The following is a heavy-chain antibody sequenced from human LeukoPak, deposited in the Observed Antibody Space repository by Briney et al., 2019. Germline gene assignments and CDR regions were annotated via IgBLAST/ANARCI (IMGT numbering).Heavy chain of an antibody. V-gene: IGHV3-23*01. CDR1: GFTFSSYA. J-gene: IGHJ4*02. CDR3: ARGSGSYFVSSEEDFDY. CDR2: ISGSGGST. Sequence: PGGSLRVSCAASGFTFSSYAMSWVRQAPGKGLEWVSAISGSGGSTYYADSVKGRFTISRDNAKNSLYLQMNSLRAEDTAVYYCARGSGSYFVSSEEDFDYWGQGTLVTVSS. D-gene: IGHD3-10*01.